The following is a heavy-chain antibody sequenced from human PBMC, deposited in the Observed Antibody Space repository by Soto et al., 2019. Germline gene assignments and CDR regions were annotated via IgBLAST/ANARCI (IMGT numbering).Heavy chain of an antibody. CDR2: FFSDVAR. CDR1: GFSLTTGRMG. V-gene: IGHV2-26*03. D-gene: IGHD4-17*01. CDR3: ARVNADSSSHYDGFDA. Sequence: QVTLKESGPVLVKPTETLTLTCNISGFSLTTGRMGVSWIRQAPGKALERLANFFSDVARSYSPSLQRRLTSSSDSSGTQVLLSMTAMGADDAATYFCARVNADSSSHYDGFDAWGQGTTVAVSS. J-gene: IGHJ6*02.